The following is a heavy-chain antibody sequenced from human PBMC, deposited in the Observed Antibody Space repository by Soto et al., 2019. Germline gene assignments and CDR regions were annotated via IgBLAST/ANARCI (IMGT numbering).Heavy chain of an antibody. V-gene: IGHV3-74*01. CDR1: GFNFRDFW. Sequence: GGSLKLSCEASGFNFRDFWMHWVRQPPGKGPEWFSNIPSDGRDVSYADSVRGRFTISRDDARNTLYLQMSDLRVEDTAIYYCTRDDSGLGIDYWGRGTQVTVS. J-gene: IGHJ4*02. D-gene: IGHD1-26*01. CDR2: IPSDGRDV. CDR3: TRDDSGLGIDY.